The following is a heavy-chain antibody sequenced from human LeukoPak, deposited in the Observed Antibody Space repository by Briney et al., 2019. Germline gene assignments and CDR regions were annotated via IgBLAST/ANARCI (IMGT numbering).Heavy chain of an antibody. CDR3: ARHVPSSSGWPNIDY. Sequence: GESLKISCKGSGYSFTSYWIGWVRQMPGKGLEWMGLIYPGDSDTRYSPSFQGQVTISADKSITTAYLQWSSLKASDTAVYYCARHVPSSSGWPNIDYWGQGTLVTVSS. J-gene: IGHJ4*02. CDR1: GYSFTSYW. V-gene: IGHV5-51*01. CDR2: IYPGDSDT. D-gene: IGHD6-19*01.